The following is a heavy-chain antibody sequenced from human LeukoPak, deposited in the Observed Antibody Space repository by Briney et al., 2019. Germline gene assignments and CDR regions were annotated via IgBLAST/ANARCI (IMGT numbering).Heavy chain of an antibody. CDR1: GGSISSSSYY. V-gene: IGHV4-39*01. J-gene: IGHJ4*02. D-gene: IGHD4-23*01. CDR3: AACVTPFTFDY. CDR2: IYYSGST. Sequence: SETLSLTCTVSGGSISSSSYYWGWIRQPPGQGLEWIGSIYYSGSTYYNPSLKSRVTISVDTSKNQFSLKLSSVTAADTAVYYCAACVTPFTFDYWGQGTLVTVSS.